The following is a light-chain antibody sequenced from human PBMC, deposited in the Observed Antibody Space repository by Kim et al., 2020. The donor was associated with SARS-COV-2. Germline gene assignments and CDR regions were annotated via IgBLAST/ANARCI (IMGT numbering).Light chain of an antibody. CDR3: QQYTRSPQT. CDR1: QSVSGDY. J-gene: IGKJ1*01. V-gene: IGKV3-20*01. CDR2: GAS. Sequence: EIVLTQSPGTLSLSPGERATLSCRASQSVSGDYVAWYQQQPGQAPSLLIYGASSRATGIPDRFSGSGSGTDFTLTISRLEHEDIAVYFCQQYTRSPQTFGQGTKVDIK.